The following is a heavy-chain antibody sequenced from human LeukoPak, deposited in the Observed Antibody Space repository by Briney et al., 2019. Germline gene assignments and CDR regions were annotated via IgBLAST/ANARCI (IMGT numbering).Heavy chain of an antibody. CDR2: IYYSGST. CDR1: GGSISSSSYY. J-gene: IGHJ4*02. CDR3: AREEAAAANFDY. Sequence: SETLSLTCTVSGGSISSSSYYWGWIRQPPGKGLEWIGSIYYSGSTYYNPSLKSRVTISVDTSKNQFSLKLSSVTAADTAVYYCAREEAAAANFDYWGQGTLVTVSS. D-gene: IGHD6-13*01. V-gene: IGHV4-39*07.